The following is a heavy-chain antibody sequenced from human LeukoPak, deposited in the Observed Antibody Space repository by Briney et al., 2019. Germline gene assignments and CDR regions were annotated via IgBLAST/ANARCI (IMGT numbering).Heavy chain of an antibody. V-gene: IGHV3-48*03. J-gene: IGHJ6*03. Sequence: GGSLRLSCAASGFTFSSYEMNWVRQAPGKGLEWVSYISSSGSTIYYADSVKGRFTISRDNSKNTLYLQMNSLRAEDTAVYYCAKEPETGPYCGGDCYSKGGYYYYYYMDVWGKGTTVTVSS. CDR2: ISSSGSTI. CDR3: AKEPETGPYCGGDCYSKGGYYYYYYMDV. D-gene: IGHD2-21*02. CDR1: GFTFSSYE.